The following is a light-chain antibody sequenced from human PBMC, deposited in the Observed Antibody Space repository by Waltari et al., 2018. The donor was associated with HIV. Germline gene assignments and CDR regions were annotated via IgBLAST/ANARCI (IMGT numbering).Light chain of an antibody. V-gene: IGKV4-1*01. CDR2: WAT. Sequence: DIEMTQSPGSLAVSLGARVTITCNSRLSILYIYNNRNYLAWYQQKPGQPPKLLIYWATIRESGVPDRFSGSESGTDFSLTINNLQAEDLAVYYCQQYYSPPWTFGQGTKV. J-gene: IGKJ1*01. CDR1: LSILYIYNNRNY. CDR3: QQYYSPPWT.